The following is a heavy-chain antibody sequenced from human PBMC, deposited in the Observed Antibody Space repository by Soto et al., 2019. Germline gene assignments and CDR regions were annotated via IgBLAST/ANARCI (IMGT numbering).Heavy chain of an antibody. V-gene: IGHV1-3*01. D-gene: IGHD6-6*01. Sequence: QVQLVQSGAEVKKPGASVKVSCKASGYTFTTYAIHWVSQAPGQRLEWMGWISAGDGYTKYSQNFQGRVTITRDTSATTASMEMSSLTSGDTAIYYCARASLDCSSSSSDYWGEGTLVTVSS. CDR2: ISAGDGYT. J-gene: IGHJ4*02. CDR1: GYTFTTYA. CDR3: ARASLDCSSSSSDY.